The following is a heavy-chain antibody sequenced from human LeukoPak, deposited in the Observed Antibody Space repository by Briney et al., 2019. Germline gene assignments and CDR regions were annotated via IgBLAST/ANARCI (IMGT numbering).Heavy chain of an antibody. J-gene: IGHJ4*02. CDR3: ARVMYYYASGSLVVYYFDS. Sequence: GGSLRLSCAASGFTFSNYWMHCVRQAPGKGLVWVSRISSDGSTATYADSVKGRFTISRDNAKNTLYLQMNSLRAEDTAIYYCARVMYYYASGSLVVYYFDSWGQGTLVTVSS. V-gene: IGHV3-74*01. CDR2: ISSDGSTA. CDR1: GFTFSNYW. D-gene: IGHD3-10*01.